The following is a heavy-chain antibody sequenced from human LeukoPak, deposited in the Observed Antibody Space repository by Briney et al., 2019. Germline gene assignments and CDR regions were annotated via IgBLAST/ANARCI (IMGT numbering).Heavy chain of an antibody. D-gene: IGHD5-18*01. CDR3: ANQKGRYNYGAIDY. J-gene: IGHJ4*02. Sequence: PGGSLRLSCAVSGFTLSTCAMSWVRQAPGEGLEWVSAITYNGGNTYYADSVRGRFTISRDNSKNTLYLQMNSLRAEDTAVYYCANQKGRYNYGAIDYWGQGTLVTVSS. CDR1: GFTLSTCA. CDR2: ITYNGGNT. V-gene: IGHV3-23*01.